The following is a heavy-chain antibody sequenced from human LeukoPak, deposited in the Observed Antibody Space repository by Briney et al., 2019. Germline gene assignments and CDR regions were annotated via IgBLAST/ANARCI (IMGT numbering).Heavy chain of an antibody. D-gene: IGHD2-2*03. CDR1: GFTFSSYG. CDR2: IRYDGSNK. Sequence: PGGSLRLSCAASGFTFSSYGMHWVRQAPGKGLEWVAFIRYDGSNKYYADSVKGQFTISRDNSKNTLYLQMNSLRAEDTAVYYCAKDGGYCSSTSCDEDYWGQGTLVTVSS. CDR3: AKDGGYCSSTSCDEDY. V-gene: IGHV3-30*02. J-gene: IGHJ4*02.